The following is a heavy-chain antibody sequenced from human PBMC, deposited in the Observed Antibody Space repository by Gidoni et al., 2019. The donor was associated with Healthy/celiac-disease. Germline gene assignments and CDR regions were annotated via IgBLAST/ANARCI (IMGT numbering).Heavy chain of an antibody. CDR2: IYPGDSDT. V-gene: IGHV5-51*01. J-gene: IGHJ4*02. CDR3: ASQRSYSYYFDY. Sequence: EVQLVQSGAAVKKHWESLKIPCQGSGYSFTSYWIGWVRQMPGKGLEWMGIIYPGDSDTRYSPSFQGQVTISADKSISTAYLQWSSLKASDTAMYYCASQRSYSYYFDYCSQRTLVTVSS. D-gene: IGHD1-26*01. CDR1: GYSFTSYW.